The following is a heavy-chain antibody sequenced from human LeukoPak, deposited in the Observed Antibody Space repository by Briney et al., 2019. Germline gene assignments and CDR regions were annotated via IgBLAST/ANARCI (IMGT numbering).Heavy chain of an antibody. D-gene: IGHD3-10*01. Sequence: ASVKVSCKASGYTFTSYGISWVRQAPGQGLEWMGWISAYNGNTNYAQKLQGRVTMTTDTSTSTAYMELRSLRSDDTAVCYCARDTLLWFGEQPDYWGQGTLVTVSS. CDR3: ARDTLLWFGEQPDY. CDR2: ISAYNGNT. CDR1: GYTFTSYG. V-gene: IGHV1-18*04. J-gene: IGHJ4*02.